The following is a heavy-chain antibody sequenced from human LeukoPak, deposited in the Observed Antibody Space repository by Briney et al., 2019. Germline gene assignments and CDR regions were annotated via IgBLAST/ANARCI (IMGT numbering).Heavy chain of an antibody. CDR2: ISSDGSST. CDR3: ARGPTGTYGELFDY. CDR1: GFTFSSYW. Sequence: GGSLRLSCAASGFTFSSYWMHWVRQAPGKGLVWVSRISSDGSSTSYADSVKGRFTISRDNAKNTLYLQMNSLRAEDTAVYYCARGPTGTYGELFDYWGQGTLVTVSS. D-gene: IGHD1-1*01. J-gene: IGHJ4*02. V-gene: IGHV3-74*01.